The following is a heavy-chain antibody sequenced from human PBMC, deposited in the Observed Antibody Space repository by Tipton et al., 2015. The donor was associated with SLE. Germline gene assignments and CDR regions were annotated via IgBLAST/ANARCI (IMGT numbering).Heavy chain of an antibody. Sequence: SLRLSCVASESTFSYYVMRWVRQAPGKGLEWVSIIYSGGTTYYADSVKGRFTVSRDNSKNTLYLQMNSLRAEDSAVYYCAKGRYGIVHVGMDVWGQGTTVTVPS. CDR1: ESTFSYYV. D-gene: IGHD5-24*01. CDR3: AKGRYGIVHVGMDV. CDR2: IIYSGGTT. V-gene: IGHV3-23*03. J-gene: IGHJ6*02.